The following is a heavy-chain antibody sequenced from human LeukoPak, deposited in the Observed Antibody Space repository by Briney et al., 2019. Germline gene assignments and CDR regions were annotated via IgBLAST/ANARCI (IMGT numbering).Heavy chain of an antibody. V-gene: IGHV3-30*04. J-gene: IGHJ5*02. CDR2: ISYDGSNT. D-gene: IGHD1-1*01. Sequence: GGSLRLSCAASGFTFSSYAMHWVRQAPGKGLEWVAVISYDGSNTYYADSVKGRFTISRDNSKNTLYLQMNSLRAEDTAVYYCAAGTQGFDPWGQGTLVTVSS. CDR1: GFTFSSYA. CDR3: AAGTQGFDP.